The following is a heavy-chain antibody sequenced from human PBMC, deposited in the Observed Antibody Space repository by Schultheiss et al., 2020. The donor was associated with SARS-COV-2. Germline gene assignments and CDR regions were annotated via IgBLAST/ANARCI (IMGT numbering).Heavy chain of an antibody. D-gene: IGHD3-10*01. CDR1: GGSISSYY. V-gene: IGHV4-59*01. CDR2: IYYSGST. CDR3: ARDGAHYYGSGSYLPYFQH. J-gene: IGHJ1*01. Sequence: SQTLSLTCTVSGGSISSYYWSWIRQPPGKGLEWIGYIYYSGSTNYNPSLKSRVTISVDTSKNQFSLKLSSVTAADTAVYYCARDGAHYYGSGSYLPYFQHWGQGTLVTVSS.